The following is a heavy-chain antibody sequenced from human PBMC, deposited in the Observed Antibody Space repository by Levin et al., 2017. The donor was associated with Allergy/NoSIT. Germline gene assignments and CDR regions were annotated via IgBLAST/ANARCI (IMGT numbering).Heavy chain of an antibody. J-gene: IGHJ4*02. CDR2: IWYDGSNK. Sequence: SCAASGFTFSSYGMHWVRQAPGKGLEWVAVIWYDGSNKYYADSVKGRFTISRDNSKNTLYLQMNSLRAEDTAVYYCARLSDSSGYDFDYWGQGTLVTVSS. CDR1: GFTFSSYG. D-gene: IGHD3-22*01. CDR3: ARLSDSSGYDFDY. V-gene: IGHV3-33*01.